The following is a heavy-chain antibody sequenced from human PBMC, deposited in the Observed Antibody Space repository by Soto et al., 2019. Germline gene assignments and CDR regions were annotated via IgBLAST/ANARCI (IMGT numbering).Heavy chain of an antibody. CDR1: GFTFSSHG. J-gene: IGHJ4*02. CDR3: GRDRDDSIDY. D-gene: IGHD3-22*01. Sequence: QVQLVESGGGVVRPGRSLRLSCAASGFTFSSHGMYWVRQAPGKGLEWVAVIWNDGSNKYYADSVKGRFTISRDNSKNTLYLQMNSLRAEDTAVYYCGRDRDDSIDYWGQGTLVTVSS. CDR2: IWNDGSNK. V-gene: IGHV3-33*01.